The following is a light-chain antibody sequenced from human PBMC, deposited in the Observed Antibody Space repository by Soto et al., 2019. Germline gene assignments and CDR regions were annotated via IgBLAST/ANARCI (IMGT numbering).Light chain of an antibody. CDR2: DAS. V-gene: IGKV3-15*01. CDR1: QNVYNN. J-gene: IGKJ4*01. Sequence: EIVMTQSPATLSVSPGEGATLSCKASQNVYNNLAWYQQRPGQPPRLLIYDASTRATGFSARFSGSGYGTEFTLTISSLQSEDFAVYFCQQCRNWPLTFGGGTKV. CDR3: QQCRNWPLT.